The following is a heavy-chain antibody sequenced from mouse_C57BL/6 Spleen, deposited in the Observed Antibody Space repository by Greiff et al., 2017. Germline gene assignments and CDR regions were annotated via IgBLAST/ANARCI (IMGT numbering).Heavy chain of an antibody. Sequence: QVQLQQSGPGLVQPSQSLSITCTVSGFSLTSYGVHWVRQSPGKGLEWLGVIWSGGSTAYNAAFISRLSISKDKSKSQIFLKMNSRQADDTAIYYCARNSRSSYDYAMDYWGQGTSVTVAS. J-gene: IGHJ4*01. V-gene: IGHV2-2*01. CDR1: GFSLTSYG. CDR2: IWSGGST. D-gene: IGHD1-1*01. CDR3: ARNSRSSYDYAMDY.